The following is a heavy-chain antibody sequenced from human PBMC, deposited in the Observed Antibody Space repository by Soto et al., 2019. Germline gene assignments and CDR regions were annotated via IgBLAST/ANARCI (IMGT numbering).Heavy chain of an antibody. J-gene: IGHJ6*02. CDR2: IYYRGGA. V-gene: IGHV4-61*08. CDR3: TRDGDGRMTTNPYYYYGMDV. D-gene: IGHD2-21*02. CDR1: GGSINNVDYY. Sequence: SETLSLTCTISGGSINNVDYYWSWIRQPPGRGLEWLGHIYYRGGAKYNPSVKRRVSISVDTSKNQFSLNLSSVTAADTAVYYCTRDGDGRMTTNPYYYYGMDVWGPGITVTVSS.